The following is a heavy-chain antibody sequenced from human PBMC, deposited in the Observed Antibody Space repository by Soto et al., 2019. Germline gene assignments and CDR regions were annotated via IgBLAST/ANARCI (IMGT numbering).Heavy chain of an antibody. CDR2: INHSGIT. CDR1: GGSFSGYY. Sequence: SETLSLTCAVYGGSFSGYYCSWIRQPPGKGLEWIGEINHSGITNYNPYLKSRDTISVDTSKNQFSLKLSSVTAADTAVYYCARGRSIVGGTYTSYRAFDICGQGTMV. J-gene: IGHJ3*02. D-gene: IGHD1-26*01. CDR3: ARGRSIVGGTYTSYRAFDI. V-gene: IGHV4-34*01.